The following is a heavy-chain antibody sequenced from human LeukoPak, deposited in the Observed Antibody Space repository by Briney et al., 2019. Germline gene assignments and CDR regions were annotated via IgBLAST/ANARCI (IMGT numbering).Heavy chain of an antibody. CDR3: ARAENMVRGVMRSYYMDV. J-gene: IGHJ6*03. V-gene: IGHV1-69*01. D-gene: IGHD3-10*01. CDR1: GGTFRSYA. Sequence: SVKVSCKASGGTFRSYAISWVRQAPGQGLEWMGGIIPMFGTTNYAQKFQGRVTITADESTSTAYMELSSLRSEDTAVYYCARAENMVRGVMRSYYMDVWGKGTTVTISS. CDR2: IIPMFGTT.